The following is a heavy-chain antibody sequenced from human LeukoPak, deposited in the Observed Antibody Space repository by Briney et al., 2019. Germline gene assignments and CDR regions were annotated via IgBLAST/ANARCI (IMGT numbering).Heavy chain of an antibody. Sequence: GGSLRLSCAASGFTFTSYEMNWVRQAPGKGLEWVSYTALSGSTIYYADSVKGRFTIARDNAKDSLYLQMNSLRAEDTAVYYCARATSFDYWGQGTLVTVSS. CDR1: GFTFTSYE. J-gene: IGHJ4*02. V-gene: IGHV3-48*03. CDR2: TALSGSTI. CDR3: ARATSFDY.